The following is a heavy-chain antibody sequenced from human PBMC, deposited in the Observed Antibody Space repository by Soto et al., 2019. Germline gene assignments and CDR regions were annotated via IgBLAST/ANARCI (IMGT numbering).Heavy chain of an antibody. CDR3: SRAFFGYCSSTSCHYRMDL. CDR1: GYTFTSYG. Sequence: ASVKVSCKASGYTFTSYGISWVRQAPGQGLEGMGWISAYKGNTNYAQKLQGRVTMTTDTSTSTAYMELRSLRSDETAVYYCSRAFFGYCSSTSCHYRMDLWGQGTTVTVSS. V-gene: IGHV1-18*04. D-gene: IGHD2-2*01. CDR2: ISAYKGNT. J-gene: IGHJ6*02.